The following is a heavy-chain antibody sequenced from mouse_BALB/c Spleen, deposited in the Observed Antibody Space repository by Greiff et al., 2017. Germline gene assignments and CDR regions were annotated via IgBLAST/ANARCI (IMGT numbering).Heavy chain of an antibody. Sequence: EVQLVESGGGLVKPGGSLKISCAASGFTFSSYTMPWVRQTPEKRLEWVATISSGGSYTYYPDSVKGRFTISRDNAKNTLYLQMSSLKSEDTAMYYCTRTFAYWGQGTLVTVSA. J-gene: IGHJ3*01. CDR3: TRTFAY. CDR1: GFTFSSYT. V-gene: IGHV5-6-4*01. CDR2: ISSGGSYT.